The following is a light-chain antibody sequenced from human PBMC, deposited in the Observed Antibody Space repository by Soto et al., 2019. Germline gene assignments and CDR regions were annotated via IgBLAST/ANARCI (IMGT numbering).Light chain of an antibody. CDR2: STD. CDR1: SGPVSTTYY. CDR3: VLYMGRGIWV. V-gene: IGLV8-61*01. Sequence: VVTQEPSFSVSPGRTVTLTCGLSSGPVSTTYYPTWYQQTPGQAPRTLIYSTDTRSSGVPDRFSGSILGNKAALTITGAQADDESDYYCVLYMGRGIWVFGGGTKVTVL. J-gene: IGLJ3*02.